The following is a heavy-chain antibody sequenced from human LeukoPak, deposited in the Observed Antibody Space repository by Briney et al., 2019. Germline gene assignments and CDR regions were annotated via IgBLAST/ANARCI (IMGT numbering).Heavy chain of an antibody. Sequence: PSQTLSLTCTVSGDSTSSGSYYWSWIRQPAGKGLEWIGRIYLSGNTNYNPSLKSRVTILLDMSKNQFSLNLSSVTAADTAVYYCARVADGSPGTFDIWGQGTMVTVSS. V-gene: IGHV4-61*02. J-gene: IGHJ3*02. CDR2: IYLSGNT. CDR1: GDSTSSGSYY. CDR3: ARVADGSPGTFDI. D-gene: IGHD1-26*01.